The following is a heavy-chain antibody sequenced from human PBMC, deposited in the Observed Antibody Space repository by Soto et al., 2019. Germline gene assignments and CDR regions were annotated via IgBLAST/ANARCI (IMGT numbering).Heavy chain of an antibody. D-gene: IGHD2-21*02. CDR3: ARQLAYCGGDCFTEPVDY. CDR2: INPNSGDT. V-gene: IGHV1-2*02. CDR1: GYTFTSYY. J-gene: IGHJ4*02. Sequence: QAQLVQSGAEVKKPGASVKVSCEASGYTFTSYYMHWVRQAPGQGLGWMGWINPNSGDTKYAQKFRGRVTMTRDTSITTAYMEVKMLTSDDTAVYYCARQLAYCGGDCFTEPVDYWGQGTLVTVSS.